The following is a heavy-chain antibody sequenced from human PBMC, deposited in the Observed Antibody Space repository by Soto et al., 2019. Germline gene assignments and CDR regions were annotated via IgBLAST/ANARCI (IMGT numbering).Heavy chain of an antibody. V-gene: IGHV3-21*01. Sequence: GGSLRLSCAASGFTFSSYNMNWVRQAPGKGLEWVSSISSSSTYIYYADSVKGRFTISRDNAKNSLYLQMNSLRAEDTGVYYCAKEYSSSSWDVDYWGQGTLVTVS. D-gene: IGHD6-6*01. CDR1: GFTFSSYN. CDR3: AKEYSSSSWDVDY. J-gene: IGHJ4*02. CDR2: ISSSSTYI.